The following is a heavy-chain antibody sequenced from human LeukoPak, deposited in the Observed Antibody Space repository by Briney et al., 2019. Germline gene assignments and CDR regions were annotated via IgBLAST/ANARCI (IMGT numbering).Heavy chain of an antibody. J-gene: IGHJ4*02. CDR3: ARDSVSGDWYLGY. V-gene: IGHV4-59*01. CDR2: IYYSGGT. CDR1: GGSISNYY. D-gene: IGHD6-19*01. Sequence: SETLSLTCTVSGGSISNYYWSWIRQPPGNGLEWIGYIYYSGGTNYNPSLKSRVAISVDSSKNQFSLKLSSVTAADTAVYYCARDSVSGDWYLGYWGQGTLVTVSS.